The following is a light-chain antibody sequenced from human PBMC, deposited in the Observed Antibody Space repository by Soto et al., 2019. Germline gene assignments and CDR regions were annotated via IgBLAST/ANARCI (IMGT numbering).Light chain of an antibody. Sequence: QSVLTQPPSASGTPRQGVTISCSGSTSTIGSNFVIWYQQLPGTAPKLLIYSNNKRPSGVPDRFSGSKSGTSASLAISGLQSEDEADYYCAAWDDTLNGWVFGGGTKLTVL. V-gene: IGLV1-44*01. CDR1: TSTIGSNF. CDR2: SNN. CDR3: AAWDDTLNGWV. J-gene: IGLJ3*02.